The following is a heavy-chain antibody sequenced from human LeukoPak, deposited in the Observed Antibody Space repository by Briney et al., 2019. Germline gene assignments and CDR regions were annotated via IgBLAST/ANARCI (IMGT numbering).Heavy chain of an antibody. CDR3: ASDRIAAAGTRSRLDY. D-gene: IGHD6-13*01. Sequence: SVKVSCKASGGTFSSYAISWVRQAPGQGLEWMGGIIPIFGTANYAQKFQGRVTITADESTSTAYMELSSLRSEDTAVYYCASDRIAAAGTRSRLDYWGQGALVTVSS. CDR1: GGTFSSYA. V-gene: IGHV1-69*13. J-gene: IGHJ4*02. CDR2: IIPIFGTA.